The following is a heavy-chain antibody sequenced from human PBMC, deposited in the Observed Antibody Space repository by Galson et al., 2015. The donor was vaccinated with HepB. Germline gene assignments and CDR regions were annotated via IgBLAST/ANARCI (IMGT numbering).Heavy chain of an antibody. D-gene: IGHD1-26*01. Sequence: SVKVSCKASGGTFSSYTISWVRQAPGQGLEWMGRIIPILGIANYAQKFQGRVTITADKSTSTAYMELSSLRSEDTAVYYCASYGKWELPTSGFSAFDIWGQGTMVTVSS. V-gene: IGHV1-69*02. CDR1: GGTFSSYT. CDR3: ASYGKWELPTSGFSAFDI. J-gene: IGHJ3*02. CDR2: IIPILGIA.